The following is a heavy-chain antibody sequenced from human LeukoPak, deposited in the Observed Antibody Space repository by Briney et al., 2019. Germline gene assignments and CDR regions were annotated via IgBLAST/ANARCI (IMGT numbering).Heavy chain of an antibody. CDR1: GASVSSSSYY. D-gene: IGHD4-17*01. CDR3: ARRGDYLDY. CDR2: IYYSGST. J-gene: IGHJ4*02. Sequence: SETLSLTCTVSGASVSSSSYYWSWLRQPPGKGLEWIGYIYYSGSTNYNPSLKSRVTISLDTSKNQFSLRLSSVTAADTAVYYCARRGDYLDYWGQGTLVTVSS. V-gene: IGHV4-61*01.